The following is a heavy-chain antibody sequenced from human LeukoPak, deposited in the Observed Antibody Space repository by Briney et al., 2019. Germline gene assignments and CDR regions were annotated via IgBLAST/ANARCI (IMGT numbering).Heavy chain of an antibody. D-gene: IGHD6-13*01. Sequence: PGGSLRLSCAASGFTFSSYSMNWVRQAPGKGGEWGSSISSGTTYMHYGASLKGRFTISRDNAKKSMFLQMNSLRAEDTAVYYCARDPGYSSSPYYFDYWGQGTLVTVSS. J-gene: IGHJ4*02. CDR3: ARDPGYSSSPYYFDY. V-gene: IGHV3-21*01. CDR2: ISSGTTYM. CDR1: GFTFSSYS.